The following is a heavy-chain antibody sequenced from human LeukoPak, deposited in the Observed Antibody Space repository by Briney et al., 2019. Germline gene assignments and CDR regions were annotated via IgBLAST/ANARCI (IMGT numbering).Heavy chain of an antibody. CDR2: LSGSGAKT. CDR3: AKDQGSYGMDV. CDR1: GFTFSSYA. Sequence: PGGSLRLSCAASGFTFSSYAMNWVRQAPGKGLQWVSALSGSGAKTYYADSVKGRFTISRDNPKNTLYLQMNRLRAEDTAVYYCAKDQGSYGMDVWGQGTTVTVSS. V-gene: IGHV3-23*01. J-gene: IGHJ6*02.